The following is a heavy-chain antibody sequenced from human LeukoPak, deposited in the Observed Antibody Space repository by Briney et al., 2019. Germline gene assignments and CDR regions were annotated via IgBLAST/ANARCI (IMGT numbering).Heavy chain of an antibody. J-gene: IGHJ4*02. V-gene: IGHV3-72*01. CDR3: VKDSSFWTFDY. CDR1: GFTFSDHY. Sequence: PGGSLRLSWAASGFTFSDHYMDWVRQAPGKGLEWVGRAKNKADSYTIEYAASVRGRFTISRDDSKNSLYLQMNSLKTEDTAVYYCVKDSSFWTFDYWGQGTLVTVSS. CDR2: AKNKADSYTI. D-gene: IGHD6-6*01.